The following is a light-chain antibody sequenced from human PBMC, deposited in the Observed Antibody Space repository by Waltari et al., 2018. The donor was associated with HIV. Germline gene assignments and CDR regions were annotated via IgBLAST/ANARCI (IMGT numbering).Light chain of an antibody. CDR1: SSDVGSYNL. J-gene: IGLJ2*01. CDR3: CSYAGSSTYVV. Sequence: QSALTQPASVSGSPGQSITISCTGTSSDVGSYNLVSWYQQHPGKAPKLMIYEVSKRPSGVSNRFSGSKSANTASLTIAVLQAEDESDYYCCSYAGSSTYVVFGGGTKLTVL. CDR2: EVS. V-gene: IGLV2-23*02.